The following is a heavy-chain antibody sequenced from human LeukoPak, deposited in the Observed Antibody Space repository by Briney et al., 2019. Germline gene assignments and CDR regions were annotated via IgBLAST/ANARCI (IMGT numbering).Heavy chain of an antibody. V-gene: IGHV3-21*01. CDR1: GFTFRSYS. CDR3: ARDHMATRIQLLFTDFDY. J-gene: IGHJ4*02. D-gene: IGHD5-18*01. CDR2: ISSSSSYI. Sequence: GGSLRLSCAASGFTFRSYSMNWVRQAPGKGLEWVSSISSSSSYIYYADSVKDRFTISRDNAKNSLYLQMNSLRAEDTAVYYCARDHMATRIQLLFTDFDYCRQGSLVTVSS.